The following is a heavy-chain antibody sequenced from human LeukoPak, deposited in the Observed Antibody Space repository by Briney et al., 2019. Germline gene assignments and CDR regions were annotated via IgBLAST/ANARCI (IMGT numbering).Heavy chain of an antibody. CDR3: ARVGRYCSSTSCYTPLGRKKNAFDI. J-gene: IGHJ3*02. CDR1: GGSISSSNW. CDR2: IYHSGST. V-gene: IGHV4-4*02. Sequence: SGTLSLTCAVSGGSISSSNWWSWVRQPPGKGLEWIGEIYHSGSTNYNPSLKSQVTISVDKSKNQFSLKLSSVTAADTAVYYCARVGRYCSSTSCYTPLGRKKNAFDIWGQGTMVTVSS. D-gene: IGHD2-2*02.